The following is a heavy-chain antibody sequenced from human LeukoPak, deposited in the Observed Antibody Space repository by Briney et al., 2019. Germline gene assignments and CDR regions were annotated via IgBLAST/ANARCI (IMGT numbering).Heavy chain of an antibody. J-gene: IGHJ4*02. Sequence: ASVKVSCKASGDTFSSHRYVISWVRQAPGQGLEWMGIINPSGGSTSYAQKFQGRVTMTRDTSTSTVYMELSSLRSEDTAVYYCARGIAAAGTWYFDYWGQGTLVTVSS. CDR3: ARGIAAAGTWYFDY. CDR1: GDTFSSHRYV. D-gene: IGHD6-13*01. V-gene: IGHV1-46*02. CDR2: INPSGGST.